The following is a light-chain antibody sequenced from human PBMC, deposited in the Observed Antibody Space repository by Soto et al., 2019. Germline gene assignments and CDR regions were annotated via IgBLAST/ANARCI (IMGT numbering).Light chain of an antibody. CDR2: GAS. J-gene: IGKJ3*01. V-gene: IGKV3-20*01. CDR3: QHYGNSPPSVT. Sequence: EIVLTQSPGTLSLSPGERATLSCRASQSVASDCLAWYRQRPGQAPRLLIYGASTRATGTPDRISGSGSGTDFTLTISRLEPEDFAVYYCQHYGNSPPSVTFGPGTKVNIK. CDR1: QSVASDC.